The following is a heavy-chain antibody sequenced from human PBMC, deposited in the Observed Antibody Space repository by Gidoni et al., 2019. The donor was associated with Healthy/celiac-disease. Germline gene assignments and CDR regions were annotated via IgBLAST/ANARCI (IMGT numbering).Heavy chain of an antibody. Sequence: EVQLLESGGGLVQPGGSLRLSCAASGFTFSSYAMSWVRQAPGKGLEWVSAISGSGGSTYYADSVKGRFTISRDNSKNTLYLQMNSLRAEDTAVYYCASTYDSPPYYFDYWGQGTLVTVSS. J-gene: IGHJ4*02. CDR3: ASTYDSPPYYFDY. V-gene: IGHV3-23*01. CDR1: GFTFSSYA. D-gene: IGHD3-22*01. CDR2: ISGSGGST.